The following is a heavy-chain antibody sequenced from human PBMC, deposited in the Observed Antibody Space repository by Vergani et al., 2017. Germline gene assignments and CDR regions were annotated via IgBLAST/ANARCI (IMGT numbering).Heavy chain of an antibody. CDR2: IYYSGST. CDR3: ARITVTTGKGDAFDI. D-gene: IGHD4-17*01. Sequence: QVQLQESGPGLVKPSETLSLTCTVSGYSISSGYYWSWIRQPPGKGLEWIGYIYYSGSTYYNPSLKSRVTISVDTSKNQFSLKLSSVTAADTAVYYCARITVTTGKGDAFDIWGQGTMVTVSS. V-gene: IGHV4-30-4*01. J-gene: IGHJ3*02. CDR1: GYSISSGYY.